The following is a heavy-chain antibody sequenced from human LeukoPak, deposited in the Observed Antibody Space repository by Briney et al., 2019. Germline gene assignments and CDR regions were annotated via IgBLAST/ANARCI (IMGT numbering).Heavy chain of an antibody. J-gene: IGHJ4*02. CDR3: ARDYSSGWFFDY. CDR2: IYYSGST. D-gene: IGHD6-19*01. CDR1: GGSISSGGYY. Sequence: PSETQSLTCTVSGGSISSGGYYWSWIRQHPGKGLEWIGYIYYSGSTYYNPSLKSRAIISVDTSKNQFSLKLSSVTAADTAVYYCARDYSSGWFFDYWGQGTLVTVSS. V-gene: IGHV4-31*03.